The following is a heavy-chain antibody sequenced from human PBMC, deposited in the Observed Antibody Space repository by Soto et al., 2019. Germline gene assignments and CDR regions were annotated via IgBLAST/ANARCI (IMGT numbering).Heavy chain of an antibody. D-gene: IGHD3-3*01. J-gene: IGHJ4*02. Sequence: PGGSLSLSCAASGFTFSSYSMNWVRQAPGKGLEWVSSISSSSSYIYYADSVKGRSTISRDNAKNSLYLQMNSLRAEDTAVYYCARSYDFWSGYHTPPDYWGQGTLVTVSS. V-gene: IGHV3-21*01. CDR1: GFTFSSYS. CDR3: ARSYDFWSGYHTPPDY. CDR2: ISSSSSYI.